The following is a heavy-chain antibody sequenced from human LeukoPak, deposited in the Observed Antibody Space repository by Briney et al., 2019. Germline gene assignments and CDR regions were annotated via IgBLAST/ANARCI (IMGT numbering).Heavy chain of an antibody. Sequence: PGGSLRLSCEVSGFTVSSNYMRWIRQAPGKGLEWVSYVSSSSSYTNYADSVKGRFTISRDNAKNSLYLQMNSLRAEDTAVYYCARAPHYSNYGPYYYGMDVWGQVTTVTVSS. J-gene: IGHJ6*02. D-gene: IGHD4-11*01. V-gene: IGHV3-11*06. CDR1: GFTVSSNY. CDR3: ARAPHYSNYGPYYYGMDV. CDR2: VSSSSSYT.